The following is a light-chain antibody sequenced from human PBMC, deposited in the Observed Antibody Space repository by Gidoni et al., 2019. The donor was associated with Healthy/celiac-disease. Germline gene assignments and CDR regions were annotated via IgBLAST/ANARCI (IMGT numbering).Light chain of an antibody. CDR1: AVPKTY. Sequence: SYELTQPPSVSVSLGQMARITCSGEAVPKTYAYWYQQKPVQFPGLVIYKDSERPSGIPERCSGSSSGTIVTLTISGVQAEDEADYSCLSADSSGTYVFGTGTKVTVL. CDR2: KDS. J-gene: IGLJ1*01. CDR3: LSADSSGTYV. V-gene: IGLV3-16*01.